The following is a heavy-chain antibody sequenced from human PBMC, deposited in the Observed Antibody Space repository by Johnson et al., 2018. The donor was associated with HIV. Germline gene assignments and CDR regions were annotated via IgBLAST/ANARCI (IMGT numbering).Heavy chain of an antibody. V-gene: IGHV3-30-3*01. J-gene: IGHJ3*02. CDR3: ARDWEGYAFDI. D-gene: IGHD1-26*01. CDR1: GFTFSSYA. CDR2: ISYDGSNK. Sequence: VQLVESGGGLVQPGRSLRLSCAASGFTFSSYAMHWVRQAPGKGLEWVAVISYDGSNKYYADSVKGRFTISRDNSKKTLYLQMSSLRADDTAVYYCARDWEGYAFDIWGQGTMVTVSS.